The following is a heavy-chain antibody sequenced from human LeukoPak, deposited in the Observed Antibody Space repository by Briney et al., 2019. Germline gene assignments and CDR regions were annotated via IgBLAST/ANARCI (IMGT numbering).Heavy chain of an antibody. V-gene: IGHV3-7*01. J-gene: IGHJ4*02. CDR1: GFTFSGSW. Sequence: GGSLRLSCAASGFTFSGSWMSWDRQAPGKGLEWVANIKEDGSEKYYVDSVRGRFSISRDNAKNSLYLQMNSLRAEVTAVYYCVRDGRPLDYWGQGTLVTVSS. D-gene: IGHD1-1*01. CDR3: VRDGRPLDY. CDR2: IKEDGSEK.